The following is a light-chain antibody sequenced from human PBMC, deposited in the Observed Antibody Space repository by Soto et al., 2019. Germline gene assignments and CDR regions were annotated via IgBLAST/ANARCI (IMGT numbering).Light chain of an antibody. Sequence: QSALTQPRSVSGSPGQSVTISCTGNSSDVGAYIYVSWYQQYPAKAPKVMIYDVGRRPSGVPDRFSGSKSGNTASLTISGLQAEDEAVYFCCSYAGNKTVVFGGGTKLTVL. CDR1: SSDVGAYIY. V-gene: IGLV2-11*01. CDR2: DVG. CDR3: CSYAGNKTVV. J-gene: IGLJ3*02.